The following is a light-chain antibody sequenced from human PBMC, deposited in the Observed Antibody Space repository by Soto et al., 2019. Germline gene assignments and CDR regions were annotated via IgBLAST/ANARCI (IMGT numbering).Light chain of an antibody. V-gene: IGLV2-8*01. J-gene: IGLJ2*01. CDR2: DVN. CDR3: NSFAGGAHVV. Sequence: QSALAQPPSASGSPGQSVTISCTGTSSDIGAYIYVSWYQQYPGKAPKLIIYDVNQRPSGVPDRFSGSKSGNTASLTVSGLQVEDEAVYYCNSFAGGAHVVFGGGTKLTVL. CDR1: SSDIGAYIY.